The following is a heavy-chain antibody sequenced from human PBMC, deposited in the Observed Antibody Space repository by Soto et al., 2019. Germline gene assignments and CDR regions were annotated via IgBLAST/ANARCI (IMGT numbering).Heavy chain of an antibody. D-gene: IGHD3-22*01. Sequence: ASVKVSCKASGYTFTRYGISWVRQAPGQGLEWMGWISAYNGNTNYAQKLQGRVTMTTDTSTSTAYMELRSLRSDDTAVYYCARVRGGGITMIVRALFNHYYYAMDVWRQGTTVTVSS. J-gene: IGHJ6*02. CDR3: ARVRGGGITMIVRALFNHYYYAMDV. CDR2: ISAYNGNT. CDR1: GYTFTRYG. V-gene: IGHV1-18*04.